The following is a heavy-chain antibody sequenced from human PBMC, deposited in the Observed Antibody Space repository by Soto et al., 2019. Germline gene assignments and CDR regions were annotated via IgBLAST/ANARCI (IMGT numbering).Heavy chain of an antibody. J-gene: IGHJ3*02. V-gene: IGHV3-30-3*01. CDR1: GFTFSSYA. D-gene: IGHD3-22*01. CDR3: ARDLSGYYAADAFDI. Sequence: GGSLRLSCAASGFTFSSYAMHWVRQAPGKGLEWVAVISYDGSNKYYADSVKGRFTISRDNSKNTLYLQMNSLRAEDTAVYYCARDLSGYYAADAFDIWGQGTMVTVSS. CDR2: ISYDGSNK.